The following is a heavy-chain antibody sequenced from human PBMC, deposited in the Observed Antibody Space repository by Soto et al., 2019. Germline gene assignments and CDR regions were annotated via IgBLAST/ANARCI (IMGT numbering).Heavy chain of an antibody. J-gene: IGHJ1*01. Sequence: QVRLVESGGGAVQPGRSLRLSCAASGFTFSNHPMHWVRQTPGKRLEWGAALSHDGKNEHYPDSVKGRFTISRDNSKTTLDLHVNSPRAEDTAVYYCAREDESSGRAGTFHLWGQGTLVPVSS. CDR1: GFTFSNHP. D-gene: IGHD3-22*01. CDR3: AREDESSGRAGTFHL. CDR2: LSHDGKNE. V-gene: IGHV3-30*04.